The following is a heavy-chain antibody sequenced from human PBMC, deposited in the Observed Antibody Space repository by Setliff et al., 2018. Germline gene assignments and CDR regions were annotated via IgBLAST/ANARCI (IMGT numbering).Heavy chain of an antibody. CDR1: GYTFSNYG. CDR2: ISAYTGNT. CDR3: SRLVRYCTTTTCQTLSGGEH. J-gene: IGHJ1*01. D-gene: IGHD2-8*01. Sequence: ASVKVSCKASGYTFSNYGITWVRQAPGQGLEWMGWISAYTGNTKFAQKFQGRVTMTTDTSTSTAYLELRSLTSDDTAVYYCSRLVRYCTTTTCQTLSGGEHWGPGTLVTVSS. V-gene: IGHV1-18*01.